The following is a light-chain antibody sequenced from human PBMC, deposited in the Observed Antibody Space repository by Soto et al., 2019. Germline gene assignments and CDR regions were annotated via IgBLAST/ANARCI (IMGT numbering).Light chain of an antibody. Sequence: TQSPANLSVSLGDRAPLSCRASQSVSSNLAWYQLKPGQAPRLLIYGASTRATGIPARFSGSGSGTEFTLTISSLEPEDSAVYYCQQRHMWPITFGQGTRL. V-gene: IGKV3-15*01. CDR1: QSVSSN. J-gene: IGKJ5*01. CDR3: QQRHMWPIT. CDR2: GAS.